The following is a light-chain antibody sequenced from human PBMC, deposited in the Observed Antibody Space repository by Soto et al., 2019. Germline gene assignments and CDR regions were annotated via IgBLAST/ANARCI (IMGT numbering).Light chain of an antibody. CDR1: SSNIGSTT. CDR3: RSYTTNSTLV. Sequence: QSVLTQPPSASGTPGQRVTISCSGSSSNIGSTTVNWYQQLPGTAPKLLIYSNNQRPSGVPDRFSGSKSGTSASLAISGLQSEDEADYYCRSYTTNSTLVCGGGTKLTVL. V-gene: IGLV1-44*01. CDR2: SNN. J-gene: IGLJ3*02.